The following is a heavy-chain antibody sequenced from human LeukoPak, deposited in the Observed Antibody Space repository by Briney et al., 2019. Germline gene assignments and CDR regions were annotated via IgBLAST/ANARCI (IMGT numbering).Heavy chain of an antibody. J-gene: IGHJ4*02. D-gene: IGHD6-13*01. CDR1: GGSISSSSYY. V-gene: IGHV4-39*01. CDR3: AGTYSSSWYGGVEYYFDY. CDR2: IYYSGST. Sequence: SETLSLTCTVSGGSISSSSYYWGWIRQPPGKGLEWIGSIYYSGSTYYNPSLKSRVTISVDTSKNQFSLKLRSVTAADTAVYYCAGTYSSSWYGGVEYYFDYWGQGTLVTVSS.